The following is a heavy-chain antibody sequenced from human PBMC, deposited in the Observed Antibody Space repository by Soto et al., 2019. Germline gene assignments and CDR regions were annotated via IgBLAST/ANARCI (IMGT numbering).Heavy chain of an antibody. CDR3: ARDKITGLFDY. J-gene: IGHJ4*02. CDR2: INHSGST. V-gene: IGHV4-34*01. CDR1: GGSFSGYY. Sequence: QVQLQQWGAGLLKPSETLSLTCAVYGGSFSGYYWTWIRQPPGTGLEWIGEINHSGSTNYNPSLKIRVTISVDTSKNQFSLKLTSVTAADTGVYYCARDKITGLFDYWGQGTLVTVSS. D-gene: IGHD2-8*02.